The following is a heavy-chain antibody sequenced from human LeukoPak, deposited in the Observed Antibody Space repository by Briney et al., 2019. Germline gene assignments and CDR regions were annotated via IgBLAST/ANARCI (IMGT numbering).Heavy chain of an antibody. CDR2: MNPTTGNT. D-gene: IGHD3-22*01. CDR3: ARLSQTPYYYDAGRYYHLAY. V-gene: IGHV1-8*01. CDR1: EYTFTSYD. J-gene: IGHJ4*02. Sequence: GASVKVSCKASEYTFTSYDINWVRQAPGQGLEWMGWMNPTTGNTGYAQKFQGRVTMTRDTSKNTAYMELRSLGSEDTAVYFCARLSQTPYYYDAGRYYHLAYWGQGTRVIVSS.